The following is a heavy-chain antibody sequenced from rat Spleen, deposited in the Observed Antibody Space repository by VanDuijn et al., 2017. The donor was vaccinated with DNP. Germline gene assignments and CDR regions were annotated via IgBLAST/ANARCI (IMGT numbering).Heavy chain of an antibody. Sequence: EVQLVETGGGLVQPGRSLKLSCVASGFTFSSSWMTWIRQVPGQGLEWIASITGGGSTFYSDSVKGRFTISRDNAKNTLFLQMNSLRSEDTATYYCAREGGYFDYWGQGVMVTVSS. CDR3: AREGGYFDY. D-gene: IGHD1-11*01. CDR1: GFTFSSSW. V-gene: IGHV5-58*01. CDR2: ITGGGST. J-gene: IGHJ2*01.